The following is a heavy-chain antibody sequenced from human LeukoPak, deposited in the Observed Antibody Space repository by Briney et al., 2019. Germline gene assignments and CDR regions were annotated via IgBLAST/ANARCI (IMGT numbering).Heavy chain of an antibody. CDR3: ANHLACGSTSCPSFDD. CDR1: GFTFDDYA. J-gene: IGHJ4*02. CDR2: ISDRGSYI. V-gene: IGHV3-21*01. D-gene: IGHD2-2*01. Sequence: PGGSLRLSCAASGFTFDDYAMNWVRQAPGKGLEWVASISDRGSYIYYTDSVKGRFTITRDNAKNSLYLQMNSLRADDTAVYYCANHLACGSTSCPSFDDWGQGTLVTVSS.